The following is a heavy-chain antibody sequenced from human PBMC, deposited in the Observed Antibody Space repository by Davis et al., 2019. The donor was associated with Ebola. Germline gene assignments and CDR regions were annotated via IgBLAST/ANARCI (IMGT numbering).Heavy chain of an antibody. V-gene: IGHV4-38-2*02. CDR3: ARDRPTVRYNWNDDRPRLENWFDP. J-gene: IGHJ5*02. CDR1: GYSISSGYY. Sequence: PSETLSLTCTVSGYSISSGYYWGWIRQPPGKGLEWIGEINHSGSTNYNPSLKNRVTMSVDTSKNQFSLKLGSVTAADTAVYYCARDRPTVRYNWNDDRPRLENWFDPWGQGTLVTVSS. CDR2: INHSGST. D-gene: IGHD1-20*01.